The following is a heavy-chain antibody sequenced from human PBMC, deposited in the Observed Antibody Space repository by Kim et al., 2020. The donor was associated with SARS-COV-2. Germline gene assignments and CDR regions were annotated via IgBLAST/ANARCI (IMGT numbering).Heavy chain of an antibody. CDR3: ATQYCSSTSCYTADYYYYGMDV. Sequence: ASVKVSCKVSGYTLTELSMHWVRQAPGKGLEWMGGFDPEDGETIYAQKFQGRVTMTEDTSTDTAYMELGSLRSEDTAVYYCATQYCSSTSCYTADYYYYGMDVWGQGTTVTVSS. V-gene: IGHV1-24*01. D-gene: IGHD2-2*02. CDR2: FDPEDGET. J-gene: IGHJ6*02. CDR1: GYTLTELS.